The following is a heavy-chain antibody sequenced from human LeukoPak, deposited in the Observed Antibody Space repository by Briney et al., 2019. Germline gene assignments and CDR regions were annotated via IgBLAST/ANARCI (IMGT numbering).Heavy chain of an antibody. V-gene: IGHV4-34*01. CDR2: INHSGST. CDR3: ARGPYCGGDCYSHPDY. J-gene: IGHJ4*02. D-gene: IGHD2-21*02. Sequence: SETLSLTRAVYGGSFSGYYWSWIRQPPGKGLEWIGEINHSGSTNYNPSLKSRVTISVDTSKNRFSLKLGSVTAADTAVYYCARGPYCGGDCYSHPDYWGQGTLVTVSS. CDR1: GGSFSGYY.